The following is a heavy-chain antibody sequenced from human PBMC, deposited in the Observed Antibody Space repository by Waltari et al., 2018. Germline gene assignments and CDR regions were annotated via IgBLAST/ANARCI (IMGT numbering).Heavy chain of an antibody. CDR2: VHGSGKT. CDR1: GDSMSSTYW. CDR3: ARDRGRGLYLDS. V-gene: IGHV4-4*02. Sequence: QLQLQESGPGLVKPSGTLSLTCAVSGDSMSSTYWWSWVRQPPGKGLEWLGQVHGSGKTNYSPSFASRVTISLDTYNKQFSLKVTSATAADTAVYYCARDRGRGLYLDSWGPGTLVTVS. J-gene: IGHJ4*02. D-gene: IGHD2-15*01.